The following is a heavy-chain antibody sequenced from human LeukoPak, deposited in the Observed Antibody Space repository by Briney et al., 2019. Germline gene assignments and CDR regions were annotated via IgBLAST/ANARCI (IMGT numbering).Heavy chain of an antibody. CDR2: IYYSGST. D-gene: IGHD3-3*01. V-gene: IGHV4-30-4*01. CDR1: GGSISSGDYY. CDR3: DSFYDFWSGPCDY. J-gene: IGHJ4*02. Sequence: PSETLSLTCTVSGGSISSGDYYWSWIRQPPGKGLEWIGYIYYSGSTYYNPSLKSRVTISVDTSKNQFSLKLSSVTAADTAVYYCDSFYDFWSGPCDYWGQGTLVTVSS.